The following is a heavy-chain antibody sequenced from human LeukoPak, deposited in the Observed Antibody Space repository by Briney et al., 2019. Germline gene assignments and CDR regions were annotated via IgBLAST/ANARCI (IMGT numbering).Heavy chain of an antibody. CDR2: IYNDGSDT. V-gene: IGHV3-74*01. CDR3: ATDAGHGFSF. J-gene: IGHJ3*01. D-gene: IGHD5-24*01. CDR1: GFTFSTAW. Sequence: GGSRRLSCAASGFTFSTAWMHWVRQAPGKGLVWVSRIYNDGSDTTYADSVAGRFTISRDNAKNTLYLQMNSLRAEDTAVYYCATDAGHGFSFWGQGTMVTVSS.